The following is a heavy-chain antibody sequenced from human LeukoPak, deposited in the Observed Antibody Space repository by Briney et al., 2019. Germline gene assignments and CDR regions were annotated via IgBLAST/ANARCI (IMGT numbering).Heavy chain of an antibody. V-gene: IGHV1-46*01. J-gene: IGHJ5*02. D-gene: IGHD4-23*01. CDR1: GYSFTSHY. CDR2: INPRGAST. Sequence: ASVKVYCKSSGYSFTSHYMHWVRQAPGQGLEWMGVINPRGASTIYAEKFKGRIILTRDMSTTTDYMQLSSLKSDDTAIYYCARDNSMYERGWWFDPWGQGTLVTVSS. CDR3: ARDNSMYERGWWFDP.